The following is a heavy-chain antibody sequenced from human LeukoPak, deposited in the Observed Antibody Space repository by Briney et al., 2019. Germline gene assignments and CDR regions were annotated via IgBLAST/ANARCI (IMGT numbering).Heavy chain of an antibody. CDR1: GYTFTGYY. CDR3: ARGRGLRYFDWHLDY. CDR2: INPNSGGT. Sequence: GASVKVSCKASGYTFTGYYMHWLRQAPGQGLEWMGRINPNSGGTNYAQKFQGRVTMTRDTSISTAYMELSRLRSDDTAVYYCARGRGLRYFDWHLDYWGQGTLVTVSS. J-gene: IGHJ4*02. V-gene: IGHV1-2*06. D-gene: IGHD3-9*01.